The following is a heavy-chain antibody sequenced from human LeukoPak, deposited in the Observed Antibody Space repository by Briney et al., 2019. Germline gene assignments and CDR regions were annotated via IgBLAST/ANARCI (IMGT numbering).Heavy chain of an antibody. J-gene: IGHJ4*02. CDR2: IYYSGST. CDR1: GGSISSSSCY. V-gene: IGHV4-61*05. Sequence: SETLSLTCTVSGGSISSSSCYWGWIRQPPGKGLEWIGYIYYSGSTNYNPSLKSRVTISVDTSKNQFSLKLSSVTAADTAVYYCARMRRYYYDSSGYYQEGYFDYWGQGTLVTVSS. CDR3: ARMRRYYYDSSGYYQEGYFDY. D-gene: IGHD3-22*01.